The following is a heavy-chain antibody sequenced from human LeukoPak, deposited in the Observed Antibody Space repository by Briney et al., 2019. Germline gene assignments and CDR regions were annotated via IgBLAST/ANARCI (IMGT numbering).Heavy chain of an antibody. Sequence: ASVKVSCKASGYTFTTYGITWVRQAPGQGLEWMGRINGYNDKTKYEQKVQGRVTMTIDTSTSTAYTELRSLRSDDTAVYYCARDRGKWFGDFFDFWGQGTLVTVSS. J-gene: IGHJ4*02. CDR3: ARDRGKWFGDFFDF. CDR2: INGYNDKT. V-gene: IGHV1-18*01. D-gene: IGHD3-10*01. CDR1: GYTFTTYG.